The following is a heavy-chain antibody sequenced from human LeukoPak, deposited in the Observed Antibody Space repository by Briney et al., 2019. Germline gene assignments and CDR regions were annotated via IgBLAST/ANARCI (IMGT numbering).Heavy chain of an antibody. J-gene: IGHJ4*02. CDR3: ARENWVYDGSLDY. CDR1: GFTFSSYW. D-gene: IGHD5/OR15-5a*01. CDR2: IMQDGSEK. Sequence: GGSLRLSRAASGFTFSSYWMSWVRQAPGKGLEWVANIMQDGSEKHYVDSVKGRFTISRDNAKSSLYLQMNSLRAEDTAVYFCARENWVYDGSLDYWGQGTLVTVSS. V-gene: IGHV3-7*01.